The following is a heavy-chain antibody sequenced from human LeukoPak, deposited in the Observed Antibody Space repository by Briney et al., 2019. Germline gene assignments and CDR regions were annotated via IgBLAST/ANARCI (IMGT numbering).Heavy chain of an antibody. CDR2: INPNSGGT. CDR1: GYTFTGYY. D-gene: IGHD2-2*01. Sequence: ASVKVSCKASGYTFTGYYMHWVRQAPGQGLEWMGWINPNSGGTNYAQKFQGRVTMTRDTSISTAYMELSRLRSDDTAVYYCARDNIVVVPAAMRFDPWGQGTLVTVSS. CDR3: ARDNIVVVPAAMRFDP. J-gene: IGHJ5*02. V-gene: IGHV1-2*02.